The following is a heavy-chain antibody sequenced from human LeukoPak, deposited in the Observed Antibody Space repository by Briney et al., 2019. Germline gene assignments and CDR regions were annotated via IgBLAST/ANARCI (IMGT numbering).Heavy chain of an antibody. CDR3: VREDYNDSGWYFDL. V-gene: IGHV3-74*01. D-gene: IGHD4-17*01. CDR2: IKTDGSRT. CDR1: GFTFSGYA. J-gene: IGHJ2*01. Sequence: GGSLRLSCAASGFTFSGYAMHWVSQAPGKGLVWVSRIKTDGSRTTYADSVKGRFTISRDNAKNTLYLQMNSLRAEDTAVYYCVREDYNDSGWYFDLWGRGTLVTVSS.